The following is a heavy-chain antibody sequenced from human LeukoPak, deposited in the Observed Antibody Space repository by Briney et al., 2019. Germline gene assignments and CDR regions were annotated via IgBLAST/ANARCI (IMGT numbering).Heavy chain of an antibody. CDR1: GFTFDDYA. D-gene: IGHD2-8*01. Sequence: PGRSLRLSCAASGFTFDDYAMHWVRQAPGKGLEWVSGISWNSGSIGYADSVKGRFTISRDNAKNSLYLQMNSLRAEDTAVYYCARGPGLYCTNGVCYSAWGQGTLVTVSS. J-gene: IGHJ5*02. V-gene: IGHV3-9*01. CDR2: ISWNSGSI. CDR3: ARGPGLYCTNGVCYSA.